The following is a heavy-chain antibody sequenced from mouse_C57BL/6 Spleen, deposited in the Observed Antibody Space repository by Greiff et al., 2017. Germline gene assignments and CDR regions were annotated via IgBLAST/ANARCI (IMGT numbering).Heavy chain of an antibody. J-gene: IGHJ4*01. D-gene: IGHD4-1*01. CDR2: LSSGGSYT. CDR1: GFTFSSYG. CDR3: ARHKLKGSDAMDV. Sequence: EVQLVESGGDLVKPGGSLKLSCAASGFTFSSYGMSWVRQTPDKRLEWVATLSSGGSYTYYPDSVKGRFTISRDNAKNTLYLQMSSLKSEDTAMYYCARHKLKGSDAMDVWGQGTSVTVSS. V-gene: IGHV5-6*01.